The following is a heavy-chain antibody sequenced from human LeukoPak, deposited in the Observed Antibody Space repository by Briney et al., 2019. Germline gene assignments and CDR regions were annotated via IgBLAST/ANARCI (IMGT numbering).Heavy chain of an antibody. D-gene: IGHD1-26*01. CDR2: IYHSGST. J-gene: IGHJ4*02. Sequence: PSETLSLTCTVSGGSISSGGYYWSWIRQPPGKGLEWIGYIYHSGSTYYNPSLKSRVTISVDRSKNQFSLKLSSVTAADTAVYYCARSIVGATWRGRDDDYWGQGTLVTVSS. CDR3: ARSIVGATWRGRDDDY. CDR1: GGSISSGGYY. V-gene: IGHV4-30-2*01.